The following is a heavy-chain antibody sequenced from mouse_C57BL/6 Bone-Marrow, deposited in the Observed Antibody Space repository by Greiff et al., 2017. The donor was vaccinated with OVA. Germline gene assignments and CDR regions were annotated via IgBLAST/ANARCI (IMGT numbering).Heavy chain of an antibody. D-gene: IGHD1-1*01. Sequence: QVQLQQPGAELVKPGASVKLSCKASGYTFTSYWMHWVKQRPGQGLEWIGMIHPNSGSTNYNEKFKSKATLTVYKSSSTAYMQLSSLTSEASAFYYCARDYGSNSPWYFDVWGTGTTVTVSS. V-gene: IGHV1-64*01. CDR2: IHPNSGST. J-gene: IGHJ1*03. CDR1: GYTFTSYW. CDR3: ARDYGSNSPWYFDV.